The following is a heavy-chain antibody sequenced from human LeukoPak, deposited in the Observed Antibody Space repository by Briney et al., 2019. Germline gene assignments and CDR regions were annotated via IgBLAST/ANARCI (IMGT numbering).Heavy chain of an antibody. J-gene: IGHJ4*02. D-gene: IGHD3-10*01. CDR2: FDPEDGET. V-gene: IGHV1-24*01. Sequence: GASVKVSCKVSGCTLTELSMHWVRQAPGKGLEWMGGFDPEDGETIYAQKFQGRVTMTEDTSTDTAYMELSSLRSEDAAVYYCARDGEYGTGSYYRGSFDYWGQGILVTVSS. CDR1: GCTLTELS. CDR3: ARDGEYGTGSYYRGSFDY.